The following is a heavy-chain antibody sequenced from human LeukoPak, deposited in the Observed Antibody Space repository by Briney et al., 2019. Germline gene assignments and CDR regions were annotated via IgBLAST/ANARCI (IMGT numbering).Heavy chain of an antibody. D-gene: IGHD3-10*01. Sequence: GGSLRLSCAASGFTFSSYGMHWVRQAPGKGLEWVSVIYSGGSTYYADSVKGRFTISRDNSKNTLYLQMNSLRAEDTAVYYCAGSYGSGSYQRYWGQGTLVTVSS. J-gene: IGHJ4*02. CDR2: IYSGGST. CDR1: GFTFSSYG. V-gene: IGHV3-NL1*01. CDR3: AGSYGSGSYQRY.